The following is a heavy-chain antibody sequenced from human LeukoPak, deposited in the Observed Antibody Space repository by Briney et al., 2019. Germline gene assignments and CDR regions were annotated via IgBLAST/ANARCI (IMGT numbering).Heavy chain of an antibody. CDR1: GFTFSSYS. V-gene: IGHV3-21*03. J-gene: IGHJ5*02. CDR2: ISRSRSYI. D-gene: IGHD3-22*01. CDR3: AREYYDSSGYANWFDP. Sequence: GGSLRLSCAASGFTFSSYSMNWVRQAPGKGLEWVSSISRSRSYIYYADSVSGRFTISRDNAKNSLYLQMNSLGAEDTVVYYCAREYYDSSGYANWFDPWGQGTLVTVSS.